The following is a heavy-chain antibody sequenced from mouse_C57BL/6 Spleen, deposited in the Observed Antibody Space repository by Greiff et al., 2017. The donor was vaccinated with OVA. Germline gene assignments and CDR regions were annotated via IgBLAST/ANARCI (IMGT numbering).Heavy chain of an antibody. CDR3: TKGGECGASYEFDY. CDR1: GYTFTDYE. Sequence: VKLMESGAELVRPGASVTLSCKASGYTFTDYEMHWVKQTPVHGLEWIGAIDPETGGTAYNQKFKGKDILTADKSSSTAYMELRSLTSEDSAVYYCTKGGECGASYEFDYWGKGTLVTVSA. CDR2: IDPETGGT. J-gene: IGHJ3*01. V-gene: IGHV1-15*01. D-gene: IGHD1-1*02.